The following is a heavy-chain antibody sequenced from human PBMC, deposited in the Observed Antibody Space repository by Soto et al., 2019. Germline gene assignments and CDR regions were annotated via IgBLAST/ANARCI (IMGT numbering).Heavy chain of an antibody. D-gene: IGHD2-15*01. J-gene: IGHJ4*02. CDR3: ARQVRYCSGENCLQYFDS. Sequence: TSETLSLTCTVSGGSLRNNNYYGGWIRQPPGKGLEWIATIFYSGSTFYNPSLKSRVTISVDTSKNQFSLTLRSVTAADTAVYYCARQVRYCSGENCLQYFDSWAREPWSPSPQ. CDR2: IFYSGST. CDR1: GGSLRNNNYY. V-gene: IGHV4-39*01.